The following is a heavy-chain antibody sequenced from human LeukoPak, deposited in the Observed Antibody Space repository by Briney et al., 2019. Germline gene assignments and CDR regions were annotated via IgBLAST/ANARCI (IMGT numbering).Heavy chain of an antibody. J-gene: IGHJ4*02. CDR3: ARDGSSYDFDY. Sequence: ASVKVSCKASGYTLTSYYMHWVRQAPGQGLEWMGIINPSGGSTSYAQKFQGRVTMTRDTSTSTVYMELSSLRSEDTAVYYCARDGSSYDFDYWGQGTLVTVSS. V-gene: IGHV1-46*01. CDR2: INPSGGST. CDR1: GYTLTSYY. D-gene: IGHD3-22*01.